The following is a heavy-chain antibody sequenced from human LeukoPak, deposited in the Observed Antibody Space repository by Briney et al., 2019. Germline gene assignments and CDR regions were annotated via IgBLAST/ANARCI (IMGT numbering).Heavy chain of an antibody. CDR1: GGSISSSSYY. J-gene: IGHJ2*01. CDR2: IYYSGST. CDR3: ARDPLRHTVSGDWYFDL. Sequence: SETLSLTCTVSGGSISSSSYYWSWIRQPPGKGLEWIGYIYYSGSTNYNPSLKSRVTISVDTSKNQFSLKLSSVTAADTAVYYCARDPLRHTVSGDWYFDLWGRGTLVTVSS. V-gene: IGHV4-61*01. D-gene: IGHD4-11*01.